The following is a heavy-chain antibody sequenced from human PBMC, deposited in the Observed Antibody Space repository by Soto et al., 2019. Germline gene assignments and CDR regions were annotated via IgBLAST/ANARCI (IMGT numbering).Heavy chain of an antibody. D-gene: IGHD3-16*02. CDR2: IYHTGVA. J-gene: IGHJ3*02. V-gene: IGHV4-4*02. CDR3: ARVNMITFGGVIVIRWGPDAFDI. CDR1: GDSITNNHW. Sequence: PSETLSLTCTVYGDSITNNHWWSWVRQPPGKGPELIGEIYHTGVANYNPSLESRVAFSVDTSKNQFSLKLSSVTAADTAVYYCARVNMITFGGVIVIRWGPDAFDIWGQGTMVTVSS.